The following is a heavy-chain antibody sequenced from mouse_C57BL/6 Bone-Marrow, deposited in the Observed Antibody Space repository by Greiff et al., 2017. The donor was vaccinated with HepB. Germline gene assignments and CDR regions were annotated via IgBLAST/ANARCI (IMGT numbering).Heavy chain of an antibody. J-gene: IGHJ3*01. CDR2: IRLKSDNYAT. CDR1: GFTFSNYW. CDR3: TGPLNWDWFAY. D-gene: IGHD4-1*01. V-gene: IGHV6-3*01. Sequence: VQLKESGGGLVQPGGSMKLSCVASGFTFSNYWMNWVRQSPEKGLEWVAQIRLKSDNYATHYAESVKGRFTISRDDSKSSVYLQMNNLRAEDTGIYYCTGPLNWDWFAYWGQGTLVTVSA.